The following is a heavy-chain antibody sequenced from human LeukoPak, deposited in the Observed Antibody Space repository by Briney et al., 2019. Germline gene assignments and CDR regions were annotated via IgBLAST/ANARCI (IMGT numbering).Heavy chain of an antibody. D-gene: IGHD3-10*01. J-gene: IGHJ4*02. Sequence: GGSLRLSCAASGFTVSSNYMSWVRQAPGKGLEWVSSITSGSNYIYYADSVKGRFTISRDNAKNSLSLQMNSLRADDTAVYYCAREGIVVLPYYFDYWGQGSLVTVSS. CDR2: ITSGSNYI. V-gene: IGHV3-21*01. CDR3: AREGIVVLPYYFDY. CDR1: GFTVSSNY.